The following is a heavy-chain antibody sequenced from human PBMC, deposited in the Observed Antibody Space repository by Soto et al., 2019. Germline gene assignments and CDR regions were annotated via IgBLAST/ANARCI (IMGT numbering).Heavy chain of an antibody. CDR3: ARDRVVIAATVAGDSFDV. CDR2: INPNNGGT. CDR1: RYTFTDYY. D-gene: IGHD2-15*01. Sequence: QVQLVQSGAEVRKPGASVKVSCRPSRYTFTDYYIHWVRQAPGQGLEWMGWINPNNGGTNYAQRFQGWVTMTRDTSNGTAYLELNRLTSDATAIYYCARDRVVIAATVAGDSFDVWGPGTLLTVSS. V-gene: IGHV1-2*04. J-gene: IGHJ3*01.